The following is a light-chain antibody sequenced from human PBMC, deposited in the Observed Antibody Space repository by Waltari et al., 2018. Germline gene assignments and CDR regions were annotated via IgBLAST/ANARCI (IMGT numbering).Light chain of an antibody. CDR1: ALPKKY. V-gene: IGLV3-10*01. Sequence: SDELTPPPSVSVSPGQTARITCSGDALPKKYAHWYQQKSGQAPVVVIYEDNKRPSEIPERFSGSSSGTMATLTISGAQVEDEADYYCYSTDSSGLGVFGTGTKVTVL. CDR3: YSTDSSGLGV. CDR2: EDN. J-gene: IGLJ1*01.